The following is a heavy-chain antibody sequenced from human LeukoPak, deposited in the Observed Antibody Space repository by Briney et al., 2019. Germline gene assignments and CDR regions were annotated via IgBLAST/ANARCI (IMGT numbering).Heavy chain of an antibody. CDR1: GYTLTGYY. D-gene: IGHD6-13*01. J-gene: IGHJ3*02. CDR3: AREGSNDAFDI. V-gene: IGHV1-18*04. Sequence: ASVKVSCKASGYTLTGYYIHWVRQAPGQGLEWMGWINPYTGDTNYAQKLQGRVTMTTDTSTSTAYMELRSLRSDDTAVYYCAREGSNDAFDIWGQGTMVTVSS. CDR2: INPYTGDT.